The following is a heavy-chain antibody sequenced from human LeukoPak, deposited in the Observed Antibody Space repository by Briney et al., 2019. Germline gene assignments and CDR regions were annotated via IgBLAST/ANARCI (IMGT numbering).Heavy chain of an antibody. CDR2: IYPSGST. CDR1: GGSISSGSYY. J-gene: IGHJ4*02. V-gene: IGHV4-61*02. Sequence: PSETLSLTCTVSGGSISSGSYYWSWLRQPAGKGLEWIGRIYPSGSTNYNPSLKSRVTISVDTSKNQFSLKLSSVTAADTAVYYCARVRIDYGSGIDYWGQGTLVTVSS. D-gene: IGHD3-10*01. CDR3: ARVRIDYGSGIDY.